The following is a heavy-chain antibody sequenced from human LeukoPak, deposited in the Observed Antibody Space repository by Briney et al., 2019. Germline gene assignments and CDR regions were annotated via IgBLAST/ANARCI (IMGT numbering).Heavy chain of an antibody. CDR1: GGTFSSYA. V-gene: IGHV1-69*13. D-gene: IGHD3-22*01. CDR3: ARAGHYYYDSSGYSFDY. Sequence: ASVKVSCKASGGTFSSYAISWVRQAPGQGLEWMGGIIPIFGTANYAQKFQGRVTITADESTSTAYMELSSLRSEDTAVYYCARAGHYYYDSSGYSFDYWGQGTLVTVSS. CDR2: IIPIFGTA. J-gene: IGHJ4*02.